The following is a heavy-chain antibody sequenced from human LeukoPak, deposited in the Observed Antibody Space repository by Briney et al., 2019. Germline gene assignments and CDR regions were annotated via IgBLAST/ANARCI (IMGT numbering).Heavy chain of an antibody. CDR3: ARGDFYDPQGMDV. D-gene: IGHD3-22*01. J-gene: IGHJ6*02. CDR2: IGTAGDT. Sequence: GGSLRLSCAASGFSFSSHDMHWVRQPTGKGLEWVSVIGTAGDTYYADSVKGRFTISRDDSKNTLYLQMNSLRAEDTAVYYCARGDFYDPQGMDVWGQGTTVTVS. V-gene: IGHV3-13*01. CDR1: GFSFSSHD.